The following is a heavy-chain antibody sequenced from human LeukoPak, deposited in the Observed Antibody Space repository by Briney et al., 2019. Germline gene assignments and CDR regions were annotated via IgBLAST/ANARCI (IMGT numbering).Heavy chain of an antibody. Sequence: SETLSLTCAVYGGSFSGYYWSWIRQPPGKGLEWIGEINHSGSTNYNPSLKSRVTISVDTSRNQFSLKLSSVTAADTAVYYCARDGGGSAYDLYWYFDLWGRGTLVTVSS. J-gene: IGHJ2*01. D-gene: IGHD3-16*01. CDR2: INHSGST. V-gene: IGHV4-34*01. CDR1: GGSFSGYY. CDR3: ARDGGGSAYDLYWYFDL.